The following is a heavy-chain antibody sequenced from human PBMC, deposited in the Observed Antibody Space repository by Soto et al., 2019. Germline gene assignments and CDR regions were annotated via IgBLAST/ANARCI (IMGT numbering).Heavy chain of an antibody. CDR2: IHQDGTEK. CDR1: GFSFGSYS. J-gene: IGHJ4*02. D-gene: IGHD3-10*01. CDR3: ASLMVRGVMWLDY. Sequence: GGSLRLSCAASGFSFGSYSMTWVRQAPGKGLEWVANIHQDGTEKYYVDSVKGRFTISRDNAKNSLYLQMNNLRPEDTAIYYCASLMVRGVMWLDYWGQGTLVTVSS. V-gene: IGHV3-7*05.